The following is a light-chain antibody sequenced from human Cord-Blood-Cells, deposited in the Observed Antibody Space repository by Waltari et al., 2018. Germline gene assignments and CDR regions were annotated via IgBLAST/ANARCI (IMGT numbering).Light chain of an antibody. V-gene: IGLV1-47*01. Sequence: QSVLTQPPSASGTPGQRVTISCSGSSSNIGSNYVYWYQQLPGTAPKLLIYRNNQRPSWVPDRFSGSKSGTSASLAISVLRSEDEADYYCAAWDDSLSGWVFGGGTKLTVL. J-gene: IGLJ3*02. CDR1: SSNIGSNY. CDR3: AAWDDSLSGWV. CDR2: RNN.